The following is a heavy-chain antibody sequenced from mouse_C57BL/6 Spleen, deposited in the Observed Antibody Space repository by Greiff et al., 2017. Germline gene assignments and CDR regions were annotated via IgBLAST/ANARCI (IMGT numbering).Heavy chain of an antibody. CDR2: IYPGSGST. J-gene: IGHJ2*01. CDR1: GYTFTSYW. CDR3: ARDHDDDGIMYKFDY. D-gene: IGHD2-4*01. V-gene: IGHV1-55*01. Sequence: VQLQQSGAELVKPGASVKMSCKASGYTFTSYWMTWVKQRPGQGLEWIGGIYPGSGSTNYNEKFKSKATLTVDTSSSTAYMQLSSLTSEDSAVYYCARDHDDDGIMYKFDYWGQGTTLTVSS.